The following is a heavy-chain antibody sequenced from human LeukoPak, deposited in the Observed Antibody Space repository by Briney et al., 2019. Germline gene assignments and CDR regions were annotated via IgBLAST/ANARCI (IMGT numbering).Heavy chain of an antibody. V-gene: IGHV4-34*01. CDR2: INHSGST. D-gene: IGHD2-2*03. Sequence: SETLSLTCAVYGGSFSGYYWSWIRQPPGKGLEWIGEINHSGSTNYNPSLKSRVTISVDTSKNQFSLKLSSVTAADTAVHYCAGRMLGIVVVPAAKENKNWFDPWGQGTLVTVSS. CDR3: AGRMLGIVVVPAAKENKNWFDP. CDR1: GGSFSGYY. J-gene: IGHJ5*02.